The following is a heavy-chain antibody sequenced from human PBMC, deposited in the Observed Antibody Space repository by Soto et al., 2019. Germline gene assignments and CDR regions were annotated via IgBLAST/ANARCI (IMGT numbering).Heavy chain of an antibody. D-gene: IGHD5-12*01. V-gene: IGHV3-30-3*01. CDR3: ARDPTDGYNYGTIDY. Sequence: GGSLRLSCAASGFTFSSYAMHWVRQAPGKGLEWVAVISYDGSNKYYADSVKGRFTISRDNSKNTLYLQMNSLRAEDTAVYYCARDPTDGYNYGTIDYWGQGTLVTSPQ. CDR1: GFTFSSYA. J-gene: IGHJ4*02. CDR2: ISYDGSNK.